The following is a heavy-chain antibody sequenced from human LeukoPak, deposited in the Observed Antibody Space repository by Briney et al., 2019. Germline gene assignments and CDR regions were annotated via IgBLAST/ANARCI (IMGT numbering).Heavy chain of an antibody. CDR2: ISWNSGSI. V-gene: IGHV3-9*01. J-gene: IGHJ4*02. CDR3: AKDLGMTTRYFDY. CDR1: GFTFSSYA. Sequence: GGSLRLSCAASGFTFSSYAMSWVRQAPGKGLEWVSGISWNSGSIGYADSVKGRFTISRDNAKNSLYLQMNSLRAEDTALYYCAKDLGMTTRYFDYWGQGTLVTVSS. D-gene: IGHD3-16*01.